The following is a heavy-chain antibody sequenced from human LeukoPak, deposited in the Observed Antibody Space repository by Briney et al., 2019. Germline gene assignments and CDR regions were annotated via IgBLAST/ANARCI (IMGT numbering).Heavy chain of an antibody. CDR2: ISGSGSST. V-gene: IGHV3-23*01. J-gene: IGHJ4*02. CDR3: AKDRGGSSWPLFDY. CDR1: GFTFSNFA. D-gene: IGHD1-26*01. Sequence: GGSLRLSCEASGFTFSNFAMNWVRQGPGKGLEWVSSISGSGSSTFHADSVRGRFTISRDNSKSTLSLQMNSLRAEDTAVYYCAKDRGGSSWPLFDYWGQGNLVTVSS.